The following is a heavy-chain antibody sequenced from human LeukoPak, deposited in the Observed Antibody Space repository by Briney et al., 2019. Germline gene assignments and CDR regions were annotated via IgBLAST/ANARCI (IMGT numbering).Heavy chain of an antibody. CDR3: ATQPYYYGSGSQYPS. V-gene: IGHV4-39*01. J-gene: IGHJ4*02. CDR1: GGSISSSSYY. Sequence: PSETLSLXCTISGGSISSSSYYWGWIRQPPGKGLEWIGSIYYSGSTYYNPSLKSRVTISVDTSKNQFSLKLSSVTAADTAVYYCATQPYYYGSGSQYPSWGRGTLVTVSS. D-gene: IGHD3-10*01. CDR2: IYYSGST.